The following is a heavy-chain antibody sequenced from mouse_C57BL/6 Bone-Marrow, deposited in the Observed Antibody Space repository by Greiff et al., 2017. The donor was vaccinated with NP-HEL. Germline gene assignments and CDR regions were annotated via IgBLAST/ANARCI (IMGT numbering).Heavy chain of an antibody. V-gene: IGHV5-17*01. CDR2: ISSGSSTI. Sequence: EVQLVESGGGLVKPGGSLKLSCAASGFTFSDYGMHWVRQAPEKGLEWVAYISSGSSTIYYAGTVKGRSTSSRDNAKSTLFLQMTRLRSEDTAMYYCARRWDDDYLDYWGQGTTRTVSS. D-gene: IGHD4-1*01. CDR3: ARRWDDDYLDY. J-gene: IGHJ2*01. CDR1: GFTFSDYG.